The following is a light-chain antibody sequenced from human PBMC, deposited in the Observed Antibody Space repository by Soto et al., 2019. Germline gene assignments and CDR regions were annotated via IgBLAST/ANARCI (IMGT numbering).Light chain of an antibody. CDR1: QSISSY. CDR2: AAS. CDR3: QQSYSTLGYT. J-gene: IGKJ2*01. Sequence: DIQMTQSPSSLSASVGDRVTITCRASQSISSYLNWYQQKPGKAHKLLIYAASSLQSGVPSRLSGSGSGTDFTRTISSLQPEDFATYYCQQSYSTLGYTFGQGTKLESK. V-gene: IGKV1-39*01.